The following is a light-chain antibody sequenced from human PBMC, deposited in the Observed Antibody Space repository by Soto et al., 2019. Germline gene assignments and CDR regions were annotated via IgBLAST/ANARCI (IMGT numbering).Light chain of an antibody. CDR1: SSDVGGYNY. CDR2: EVS. CDR3: SSYAGSNIV. V-gene: IGLV2-8*01. J-gene: IGLJ1*01. Sequence: QSVLTQPPSASGSPGQSVTISCTGTSSDVGGYNYVSWYQQHPGKAPKLMIYEVSKRPSGVPDRFSGSKSVNTASLTVSGLQAEDEGDYYCSSYAGSNIVFGTGTKVTVL.